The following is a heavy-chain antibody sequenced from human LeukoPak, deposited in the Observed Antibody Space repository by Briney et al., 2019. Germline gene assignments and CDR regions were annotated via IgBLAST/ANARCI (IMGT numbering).Heavy chain of an antibody. CDR3: ARIGYSSSSFDY. CDR1: EFTFSRYW. J-gene: IGHJ4*02. CDR2: IKQDGSTK. Sequence: GGSLRLSCAASEFTFSRYWMSWVRQAPGKGLVWVANIKQDGSTKYYLDSVKGRLTVSRDNAKNSVFLQINSLRAEDTAIYYCARIGYSSSSFDYWGQGTLVTVSS. V-gene: IGHV3-7*03. D-gene: IGHD6-6*01.